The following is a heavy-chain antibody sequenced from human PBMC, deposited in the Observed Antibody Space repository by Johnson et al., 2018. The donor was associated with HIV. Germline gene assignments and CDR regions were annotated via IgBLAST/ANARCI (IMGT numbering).Heavy chain of an antibody. CDR3: AKDCSIFGVGWGSDAFDI. V-gene: IGHV3-30*18. J-gene: IGHJ3*02. CDR1: GFTFSSYG. CDR2: ISYDGSNK. Sequence: QMLLVESGGGVVQPGRSLRLSCVASGFTFSSYGIHWVRQAPGKGLEWVAIISYDGSNKYYADSVKGRFTISRDNSKNTLYLQMNSLRAEDTAVYYCAKDCSIFGVGWGSDAFDIWGQGTMVTVSS. D-gene: IGHD3-3*01.